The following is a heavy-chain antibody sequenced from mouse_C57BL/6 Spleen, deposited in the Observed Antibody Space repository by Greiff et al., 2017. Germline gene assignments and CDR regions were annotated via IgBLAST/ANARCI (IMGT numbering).Heavy chain of an antibody. D-gene: IGHD2-4*01. Sequence: QVQLKQSGAELVKPGASVKMSCKASGYTFTSYWITWVKQRPGQGLEWIGDIYPGSGSTNYNEKFKSKATLTVDTSSSTAYMQLSSLTSEDSAVYYCASYDYDGASPYWGQGTLVTVSA. J-gene: IGHJ3*01. CDR3: ASYDYDGASPY. CDR1: GYTFTSYW. CDR2: IYPGSGST. V-gene: IGHV1-55*01.